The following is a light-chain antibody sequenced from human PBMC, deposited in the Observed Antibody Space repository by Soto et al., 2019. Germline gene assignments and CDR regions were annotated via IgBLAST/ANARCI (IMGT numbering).Light chain of an antibody. J-gene: IGKJ2*01. Sequence: DIVMTQSPDSLAVSLGERATINCKSSQSVLYSSNNKNYLAWYQQKPGQPPKLLIYWAFTRESGVPDRFSGGGSGTDFTLAISSLRAEDVAVDYCQQYYSTPYTFGQGTKLVLK. V-gene: IGKV4-1*01. CDR2: WAF. CDR3: QQYYSTPYT. CDR1: QSVLYSSNNKNY.